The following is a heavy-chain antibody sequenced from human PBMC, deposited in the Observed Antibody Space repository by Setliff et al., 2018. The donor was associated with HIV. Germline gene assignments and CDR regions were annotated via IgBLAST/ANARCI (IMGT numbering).Heavy chain of an antibody. Sequence: GGSLRLSCEASGFIFSNHDFHWVRQAAAKGLEWVAAIGTGGDTYYADSVKGRFTISRDNSKNTLFLQMNSLRPEDTAVYYCARDCRVGWVFTYGMDVWGQGTLVTVSS. CDR2: IGTGGDT. D-gene: IGHD6-13*01. CDR1: GFIFSNHD. J-gene: IGHJ6*02. V-gene: IGHV3-13*01. CDR3: ARDCRVGWVFTYGMDV.